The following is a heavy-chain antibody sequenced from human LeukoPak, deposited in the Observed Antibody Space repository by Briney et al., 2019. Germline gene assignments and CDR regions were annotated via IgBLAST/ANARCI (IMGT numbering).Heavy chain of an antibody. D-gene: IGHD6-19*01. CDR1: GFTFDDYG. V-gene: IGHV3-20*04. CDR2: INWNGGST. CDR3: AADSPLIAVAGKELDY. Sequence: GGSLRLSCAASGFTFDDYGMSWFRQAPGKGLEWVSGINWNGGSTGYADSVKGRFTISRDNAKNSLYLQMNSLRAEATAVYYCAADSPLIAVAGKELDYWGQGTLVTFSS. J-gene: IGHJ4*02.